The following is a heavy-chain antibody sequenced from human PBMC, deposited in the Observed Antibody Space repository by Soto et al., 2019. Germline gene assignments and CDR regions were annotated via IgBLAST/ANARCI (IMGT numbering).Heavy chain of an antibody. CDR1: GFSFTTYG. CDR2: ISNDGSNK. V-gene: IGHV3-30*18. D-gene: IGHD3-3*01. Sequence: SGGSLRLSCAASGFSFTTYGMHWVRQAPGKGLEWLAVISNDGSNKYYAASVKGRFAVSRDNSNNTLWLQMNSLRAEDTAVYYCAKDRKDFGVLLVTLDYWGQGNLVTVSS. J-gene: IGHJ4*02. CDR3: AKDRKDFGVLLVTLDY.